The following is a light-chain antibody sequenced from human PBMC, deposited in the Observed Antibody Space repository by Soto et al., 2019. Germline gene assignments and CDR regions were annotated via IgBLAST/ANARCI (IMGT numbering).Light chain of an antibody. CDR2: GAS. V-gene: IGKV3-20*01. CDR1: LSVSSSY. Sequence: IVLTQSPGTLSLSPGERATLSCRASLSVSSSYLAWYQQKPGQAPRLLIYGASSRATGIPDRFSGSGSGTDFTLTISRLEPEDFAVYYCQQYGSPPGTFGQGTKV. J-gene: IGKJ1*01. CDR3: QQYGSPPGT.